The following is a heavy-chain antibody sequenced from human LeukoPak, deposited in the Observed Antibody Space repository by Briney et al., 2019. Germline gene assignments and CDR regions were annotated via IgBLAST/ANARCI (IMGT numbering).Heavy chain of an antibody. Sequence: GGSLRLSCAASGFTFSIYWMSWVRQAPGKGLEWVANIKQDGSEKYYVDSVKGRFTISRDNAKNSLYLQMNSLRAEDTAVYYCAREYPIYYYSYYYMDVWGKGTTVTVSS. J-gene: IGHJ6*03. V-gene: IGHV3-7*01. CDR1: GFTFSIYW. CDR2: IKQDGSEK. CDR3: AREYPIYYYSYYYMDV.